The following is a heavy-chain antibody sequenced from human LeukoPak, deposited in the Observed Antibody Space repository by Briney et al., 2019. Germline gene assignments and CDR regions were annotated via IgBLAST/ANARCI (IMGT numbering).Heavy chain of an antibody. CDR3: PRGYGPPDIVVVVAATQAYYYMDV. D-gene: IGHD2-15*01. CDR1: GFTFSSYS. J-gene: IGHJ6*03. V-gene: IGHV3-21*01. CDR2: ISSSSSYI. Sequence: GGSLRLSCAASGFTFSSYSMNWVRQAPGKGLEWVSSISSSSSYIYYADSVKGRFTISRDNAKNSLYLQMNSLRAEDTAVYYCPRGYGPPDIVVVVAATQAYYYMDVWGKGTTVTVSS.